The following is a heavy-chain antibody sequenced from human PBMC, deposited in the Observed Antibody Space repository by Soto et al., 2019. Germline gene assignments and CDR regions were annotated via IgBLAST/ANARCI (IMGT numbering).Heavy chain of an antibody. Sequence: GESLKISCAASGFTFSSYAMSWVRQAPGKGLEWVSAISGSGGSTYYADSVKGRFTISRDNSKNTLYLQMNSLRAEDTAVYYCAKLRHYYDSSGYVDYWGQGTLVTVSS. CDR1: GFTFSSYA. CDR3: AKLRHYYDSSGYVDY. J-gene: IGHJ4*02. V-gene: IGHV3-23*01. CDR2: ISGSGGST. D-gene: IGHD3-22*01.